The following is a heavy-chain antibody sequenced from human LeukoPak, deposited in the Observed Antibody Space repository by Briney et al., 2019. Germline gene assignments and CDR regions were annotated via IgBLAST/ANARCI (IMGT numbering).Heavy chain of an antibody. CDR3: ARSPLRMVREAYFDY. V-gene: IGHV3-53*01. D-gene: IGHD3-10*01. CDR1: GFTVSSNY. CDR2: IYSGGSA. Sequence: PGGSLRLSCAASGFTVSSNYMGWVRQAPGKGLEWVSVIYSGGSAYYADSVKGRFTISRDNSKNTLYLQMNSLRAEDTAVYYCARSPLRMVREAYFDYWGQGTLVTVSS. J-gene: IGHJ4*02.